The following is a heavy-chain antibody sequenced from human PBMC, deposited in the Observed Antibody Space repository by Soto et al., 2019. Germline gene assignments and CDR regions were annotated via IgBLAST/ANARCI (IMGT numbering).Heavy chain of an antibody. V-gene: IGHV4-30-4*01. CDR2: IFYTGNA. J-gene: IGHJ4*02. CDR3: ARVGGQRFLDS. D-gene: IGHD2-21*01. CDR1: GGSINSGDFY. Sequence: SETLSLTCTVSGGSINSGDFYWSWIRQPPGKGLEYIGYIFYTGNAYYNSSLKSRVTISIDTSKNQFSLQLSSVTTTDTAVYYCARVGGQRFLDSWGQGTLVTVSS.